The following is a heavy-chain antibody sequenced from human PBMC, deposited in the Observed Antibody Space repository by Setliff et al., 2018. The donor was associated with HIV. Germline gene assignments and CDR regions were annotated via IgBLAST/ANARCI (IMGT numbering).Heavy chain of an antibody. V-gene: IGHV4-39*01. D-gene: IGHD3-22*01. Sequence: SETLSLTCTVSGGSASNSRYYWAWTRQPPGKGLEYIGSIYYNEKTYYSPSLKSRVTISIDTSKNQFSLNLTSVTAADSAVYYCASRVYYYDSNNFLREEGFDPWGQGTLVTVSS. CDR2: IYYNEKT. CDR3: ASRVYYYDSNNFLREEGFDP. CDR1: GGSASNSRYY. J-gene: IGHJ5*02.